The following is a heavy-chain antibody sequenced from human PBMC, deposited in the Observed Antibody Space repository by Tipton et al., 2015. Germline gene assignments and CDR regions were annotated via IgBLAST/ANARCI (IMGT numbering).Heavy chain of an antibody. J-gene: IGHJ4*02. CDR1: GFPFSNYA. CDR3: AKIGSLYGDYFDY. V-gene: IGHV3-23*01. CDR2: VSGSGGAT. D-gene: IGHD6-13*01. Sequence: GSLRLSCAASGFPFSNYAMTWVRQAPGKGLEWVSVVSGSGGATYYADSVKGRFTISRDNSKNTLYLQMNRLRADDTAIYYCAKIGSLYGDYFDYWGQGTLVIVSS.